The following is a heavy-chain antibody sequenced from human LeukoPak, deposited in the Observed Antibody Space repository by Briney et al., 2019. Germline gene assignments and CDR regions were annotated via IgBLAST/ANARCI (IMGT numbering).Heavy chain of an antibody. Sequence: GASVKVSCKASGYSFGSYGISWVRQAPGQGLEWMGWISAYNGDTNSAQKVQGRVTMTTDTSTSTAYMELRSLRSDDTAVYYCARDGCSGGSCYFMYSYYYYMDVWGKGTTVTISS. J-gene: IGHJ6*03. CDR3: ARDGCSGGSCYFMYSYYYYMDV. CDR1: GYSFGSYG. D-gene: IGHD2-15*01. V-gene: IGHV1-18*01. CDR2: ISAYNGDT.